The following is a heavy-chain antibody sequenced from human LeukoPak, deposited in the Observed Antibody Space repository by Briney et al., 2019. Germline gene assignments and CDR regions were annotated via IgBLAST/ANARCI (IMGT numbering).Heavy chain of an antibody. CDR2: INHSGST. D-gene: IGHD1-26*01. CDR3: ASGRVGAAPLGY. Sequence: SETLSLTCAVYGGSFSGYYWSWIRQPPGKGLEWIGEINHSGSTNYNPSLKSRVTISVDTSKNQFSLKLSSVTAADTAVYYCASGRVGAAPLGYWGQGTLVTVSS. CDR1: GGSFSGYY. V-gene: IGHV4-34*01. J-gene: IGHJ4*02.